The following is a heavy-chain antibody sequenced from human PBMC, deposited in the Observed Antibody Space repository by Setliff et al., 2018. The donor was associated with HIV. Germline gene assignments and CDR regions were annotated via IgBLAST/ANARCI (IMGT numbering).Heavy chain of an antibody. Sequence: PGESLKISCKGSGYSFTSNWIGWVRQMPGKGLEWMGITHPEDSDTRYNPSFQGQVTMSTNKSISTAYLRWNSLKASDTAMYYCARHVGDTFDIWGQGTMVTVSS. CDR1: GYSFTSNW. CDR3: ARHVGDTFDI. J-gene: IGHJ3*02. V-gene: IGHV5-51*01. D-gene: IGHD3-16*01. CDR2: THPEDSDT.